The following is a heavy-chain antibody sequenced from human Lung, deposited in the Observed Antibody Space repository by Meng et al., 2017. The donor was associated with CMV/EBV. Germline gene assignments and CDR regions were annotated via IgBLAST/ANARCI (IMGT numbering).Heavy chain of an antibody. D-gene: IGHD5-12*01. CDR2: IYYTGST. V-gene: IGHV4-59*01. Sequence: SXAVSGGSISGYYWSWIRQPPGKGLEWIGYIYYTGSTNYNPSLKSRVTISLDTSKNQFSLKLRSVTAADTAVYYCARATGGNGLVAYYYYGLDVWGQGTTVXVSS. J-gene: IGHJ6*02. CDR3: ARATGGNGLVAYYYYGLDV. CDR1: GGSISGYY.